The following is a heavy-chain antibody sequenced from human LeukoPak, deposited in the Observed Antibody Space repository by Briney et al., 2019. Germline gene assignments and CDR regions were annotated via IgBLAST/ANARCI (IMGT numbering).Heavy chain of an antibody. CDR3: ARDGAFGDFWTGYWTQFDF. V-gene: IGHV3-30*03. Sequence: GGSLRLSCAASGFAFSSYDMHWVRQAPGKGLEWVAVISYDGSDKYYVDSVKGRFTISRDNSKNTLYLQMNSLKAEDAAVYYCARDGAFGDFWTGYWTQFDFWGQGILVTVSS. CDR1: GFAFSSYD. D-gene: IGHD3/OR15-3a*01. J-gene: IGHJ4*02. CDR2: ISYDGSDK.